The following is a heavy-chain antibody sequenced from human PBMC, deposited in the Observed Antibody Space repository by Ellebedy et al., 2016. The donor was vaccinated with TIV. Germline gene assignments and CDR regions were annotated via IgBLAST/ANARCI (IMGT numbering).Heavy chain of an antibody. CDR3: ARDPEELVYSSSWSDY. J-gene: IGHJ4*02. CDR2: ISAYNGNT. D-gene: IGHD6-13*01. Sequence: AASVKVSCKASGYTFTSYGISWVRQAPGQGLEWMGWISAYNGNTNYAQKLQGRVTMTTDTSTSTAYMELRSLRSDDTAVYYCARDPEELVYSSSWSDYWGQGTLVTVSS. CDR1: GYTFTSYG. V-gene: IGHV1-18*01.